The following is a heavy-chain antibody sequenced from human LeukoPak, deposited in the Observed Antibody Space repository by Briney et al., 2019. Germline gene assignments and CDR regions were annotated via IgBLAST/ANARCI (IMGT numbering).Heavy chain of an antibody. CDR1: GGSFSGYY. J-gene: IGHJ4*02. CDR2: INHSGST. V-gene: IGHV4-34*01. CDR3: ARGGRGGITMVRGTRRLDY. D-gene: IGHD3-10*01. Sequence: SETLSLTCAVYGGSFSGYYWSWIRQPPGKGLEWIGEINHSGSTNYNPSLKSRVTISVDTSKNQFSLKLSSVTAADTAVHYCARGGRGGITMVRGTRRLDYWGQGTLVTVSS.